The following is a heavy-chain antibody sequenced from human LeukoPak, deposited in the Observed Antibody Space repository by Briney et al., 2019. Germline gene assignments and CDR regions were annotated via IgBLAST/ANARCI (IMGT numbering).Heavy chain of an antibody. J-gene: IGHJ6*03. CDR3: ARDRSTQLSRDYYYYYMDV. D-gene: IGHD2-2*01. CDR2: IKQDGSEK. CDR1: GFTFSSYW. V-gene: IGHV3-7*01. Sequence: PGGSLGLSCAASGFTFSSYWMSWVRQAPGKGLEWVANIKQDGSEKYYVDSVKGRFTISRDNAKNSLYLQMNSLRAEDTAVYYCARDRSTQLSRDYYYYYMDVWGKGTTVTVSS.